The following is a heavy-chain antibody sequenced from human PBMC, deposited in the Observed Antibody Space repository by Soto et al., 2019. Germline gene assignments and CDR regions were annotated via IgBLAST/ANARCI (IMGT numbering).Heavy chain of an antibody. V-gene: IGHV3-21*01. J-gene: IGHJ3*02. D-gene: IGHD4-17*01. CDR2: TTGTGSHK. Sequence: VQLVESGGGLVKPGGSLRLSCAASGFTFSSFSMNWVRQAPEKGLEWVSSTTGTGSHKYYADSVKGRFTISRDNAKNSLYLQMNSLRAEDTAVYFCANEDDYEAFDIWGQGTMVTVSS. CDR3: ANEDDYEAFDI. CDR1: GFTFSSFS.